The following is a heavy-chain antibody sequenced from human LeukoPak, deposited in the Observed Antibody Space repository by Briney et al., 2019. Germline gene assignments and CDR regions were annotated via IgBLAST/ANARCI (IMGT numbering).Heavy chain of an antibody. J-gene: IGHJ4*02. CDR3: ARVPGDSGYFDF. CDR2: ISYDGSNK. CDR1: GFTFSGYP. V-gene: IGHV3-30-3*01. Sequence: PGGSLTLSCAASGFTFSGYPIHWVRQAPGKGLEWVAVISYDGSNKYYADSVKGRFTISRDNSKNTLYLQMNSLRAEDTAVYYCARVPGDSGYFDFWGQGTLVTVSS. D-gene: IGHD3-22*01.